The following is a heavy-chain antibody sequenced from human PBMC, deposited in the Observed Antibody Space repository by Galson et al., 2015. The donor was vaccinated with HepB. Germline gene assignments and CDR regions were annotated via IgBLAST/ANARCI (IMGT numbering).Heavy chain of an antibody. D-gene: IGHD5-18*01. J-gene: IGHJ6*03. CDR1: GFTFSTYS. CDR2: INSGSSYI. CDR3: ASSLLVTDYYYMDV. V-gene: IGHV3-21*01. Sequence: SLRLSCAASGFTFSTYSMNWVRQAPGKGLEWVSSINSGSSYIYYADSVKGRFTISRDNAKNSLYLQMNSLRVEDTAVYYCASSLLVTDYYYMDVWGKGTTVTVSS.